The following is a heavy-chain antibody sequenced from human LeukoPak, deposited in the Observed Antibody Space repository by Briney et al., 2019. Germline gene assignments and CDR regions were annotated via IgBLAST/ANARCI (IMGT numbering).Heavy chain of an antibody. CDR2: INHSGST. CDR1: GGSFSGYY. J-gene: IGHJ4*02. CDR3: ARGHHPYIAARIDY. D-gene: IGHD6-6*01. V-gene: IGHV4-34*01. Sequence: PSETLSVTCAVYGGSFSGYYWCWIRQPPGKGLEWIGAINHSGSTNYNPSLKSRVTISVDTSKNQFSLKLSSVTAADTAVYYCARGHHPYIAARIDYWGQGTLVTVSS.